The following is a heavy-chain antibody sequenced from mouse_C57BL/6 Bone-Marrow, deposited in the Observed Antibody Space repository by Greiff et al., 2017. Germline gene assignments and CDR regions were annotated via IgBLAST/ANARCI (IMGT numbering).Heavy chain of an antibody. V-gene: IGHV1-58*01. CDR1: GYTFTSYG. CDR3: ACSLAWFAD. J-gene: IGHJ3*01. CDR2: IYIGNGYT. Sequence: VQLKEPGAELVRPGSSVKMSCKTSGYTFTSYGINWVKQRPGQGLEWIGDIYIGNGYTEYNEKFKGKATLTLDTSSSTAYMPLRSLTSEDSAIYFCACSLAWFADWGQGTLVTVSA.